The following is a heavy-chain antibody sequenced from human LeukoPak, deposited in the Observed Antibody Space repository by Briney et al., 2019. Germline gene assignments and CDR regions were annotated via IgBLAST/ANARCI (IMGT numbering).Heavy chain of an antibody. Sequence: GGSLRLSCAAYGFTFSSYGMPWVRQAPGKGLEWVAFIRYGGSNKYYADSVKGRFTISRDNSKNTLYLQMNSLRAEDTAVYYCATLFRIPTAIDAFNIWGQGTMATVSS. CDR3: ATLFRIPTAIDAFNI. CDR1: GFTFSSYG. D-gene: IGHD5-18*01. V-gene: IGHV3-30*02. CDR2: IRYGGSNK. J-gene: IGHJ3*02.